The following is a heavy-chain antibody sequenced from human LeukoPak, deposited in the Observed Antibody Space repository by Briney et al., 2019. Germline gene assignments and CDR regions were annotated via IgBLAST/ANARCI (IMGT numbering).Heavy chain of an antibody. J-gene: IGHJ4*02. V-gene: IGHV3-30-3*01. Sequence: QPGGSLRLSCAASGFTFSSYAMHWVRQAPGKGLEWVAVISYDGSNKYYADSVKGRFTIFRDNSKNTLYLQMNSLRAEDTAVYYCARDYLYSSSSFYWGQGTLVTVSS. CDR1: GFTFSSYA. D-gene: IGHD6-6*01. CDR2: ISYDGSNK. CDR3: ARDYLYSSSSFY.